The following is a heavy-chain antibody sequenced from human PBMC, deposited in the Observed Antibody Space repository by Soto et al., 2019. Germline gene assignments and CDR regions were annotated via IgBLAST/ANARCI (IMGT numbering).Heavy chain of an antibody. CDR2: IYSGGNT. CDR1: GFSVSSNY. V-gene: IGHV3-53*01. Sequence: VQLVESGGGLIQPGGSLRLSCAASGFSVSSNYMSWVRQAPGQGLEWVSGIYSGGNTHYADSVKGRFTISRDNSKNTLYLPMNSLIAEDTAVYYCARESTWRPYYQSGIDVWGHGTKVTGAS. J-gene: IGHJ6*02. CDR3: ARESTWRPYYQSGIDV. D-gene: IGHD3-3*01.